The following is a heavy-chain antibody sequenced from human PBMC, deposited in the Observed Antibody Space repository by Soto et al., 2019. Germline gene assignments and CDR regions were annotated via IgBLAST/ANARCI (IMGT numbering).Heavy chain of an antibody. D-gene: IGHD1-20*01. J-gene: IGHJ6*02. CDR1: GGTFSSYA. CDR3: ARKEYNWNPRYYYGMDV. V-gene: IGHV1-69*13. Sequence: SVKVSCKASGGTFSSYAISWVRQAPGQGLEWMGGIIPIFVTANDAQKFQGRVTITADESTSTAYMELSSLRSEDTAVYYCARKEYNWNPRYYYGMDVWGQGTTVTVSS. CDR2: IIPIFVTA.